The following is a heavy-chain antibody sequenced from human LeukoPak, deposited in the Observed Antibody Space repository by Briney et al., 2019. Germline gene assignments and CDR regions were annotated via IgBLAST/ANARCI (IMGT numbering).Heavy chain of an antibody. CDR3: ARVFGSSLPYYFDY. Sequence: PSQTLSLTCTVSGGSISSGDYYWSWIRQPAGKGLEWIGRIYTSGSTNYNPSLKSRVTMSVDTSKNQFSLKLSSVTAADTAVYYCARVFGSSLPYYFDYWGQGTLVTVSS. V-gene: IGHV4-61*02. CDR2: IYTSGST. J-gene: IGHJ4*02. D-gene: IGHD6-13*01. CDR1: GGSISSGDYY.